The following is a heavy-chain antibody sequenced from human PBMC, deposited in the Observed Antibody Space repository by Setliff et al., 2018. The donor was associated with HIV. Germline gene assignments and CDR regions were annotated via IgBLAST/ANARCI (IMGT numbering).Heavy chain of an antibody. CDR1: GYTFNSYG. V-gene: IGHV1-18*01. Sequence: GASVKVSCKASGYTFNSYGISWVRQAPGQGLEWMGWINTHSGYTNYAQNVQGRVTVTMDTSTSTAYMELRSLRSEDTAVYYCASVEMATISAFDIWGQGTMVTVSS. CDR2: INTHSGYT. J-gene: IGHJ3*02. CDR3: ASVEMATISAFDI. D-gene: IGHD5-12*01.